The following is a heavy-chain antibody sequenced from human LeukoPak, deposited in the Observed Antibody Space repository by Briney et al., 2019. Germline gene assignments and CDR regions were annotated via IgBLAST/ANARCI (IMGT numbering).Heavy chain of an antibody. D-gene: IGHD5-24*01. CDR3: ARDYKYAFDN. Sequence: GGSLRLSCAASGFTFSAYWMSWVRQGPGKGLDWVASINPDGSGTRYVDSVRGRFTISRDNAQNSLYLHMNSLRVEDTAVYYCARDYKYAFDNWGQGTLVTVSS. J-gene: IGHJ4*02. CDR2: INPDGSGT. CDR1: GFTFSAYW. V-gene: IGHV3-7*01.